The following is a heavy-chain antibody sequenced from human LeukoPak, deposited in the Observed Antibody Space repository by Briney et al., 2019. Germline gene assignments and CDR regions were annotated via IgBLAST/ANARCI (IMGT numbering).Heavy chain of an antibody. CDR1: GYTFTGYY. CDR2: INANSGGT. V-gene: IGHV1-2*02. Sequence: ASVKVSCKASGYTFTGYYIHWVRQAPGQGLEWMGLINANSGGTHYAQKFQGRVTMTRDTSISTAYMELSRLRSDDTAVYYCARVRSGSLDYWGQGTLVTVSS. D-gene: IGHD1-26*01. J-gene: IGHJ4*02. CDR3: ARVRSGSLDY.